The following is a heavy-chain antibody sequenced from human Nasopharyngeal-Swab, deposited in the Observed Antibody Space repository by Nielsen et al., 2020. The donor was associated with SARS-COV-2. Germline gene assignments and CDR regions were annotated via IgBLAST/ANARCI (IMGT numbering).Heavy chain of an antibody. CDR2: IYYSGST. D-gene: IGHD6-19*01. V-gene: IGHV4-39*07. Sequence: ESLKISCTVSGGSISSSSHYWGWIRQPPGKGLEWIGSIYYSGSTYYNPSLKSRVTISVDTSKNQFSLKLSSVTAADTAVYYCARGYSSGWYPFDYWGQGTLVTVSS. CDR3: ARGYSSGWYPFDY. CDR1: GGSISSSSHY. J-gene: IGHJ4*02.